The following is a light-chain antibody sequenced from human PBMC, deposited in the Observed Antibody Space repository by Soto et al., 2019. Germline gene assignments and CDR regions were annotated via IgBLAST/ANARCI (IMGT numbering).Light chain of an antibody. V-gene: IGKV3-15*01. CDR1: QSVSSN. CDR2: GAS. CDR3: QQYNNWPPWT. Sequence: EIVMTQSPDTLSVSPGERATLSCRASQSVSSNLAWHQQKPGQAPRRLIYGASTRATGIPARFSGSGSGTEFTLTISSLQAEDFAVYYCQQYNNWPPWTFGPGTKVDIK. J-gene: IGKJ3*01.